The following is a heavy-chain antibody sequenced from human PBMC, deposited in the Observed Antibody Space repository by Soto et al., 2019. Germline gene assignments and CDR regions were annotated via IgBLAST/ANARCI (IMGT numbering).Heavy chain of an antibody. CDR1: SVSISSSNW. CDR2: IYHSGST. Sequence: PSETLSLTCAVSSVSISSSNWWSWVRQPPGKGLEWIGEIYHSGSTNYNPSLKSRVTISVDKSKNQFSLKLSSVTAADTAVYYCARVTWGLWFGEPLSYYFDYWGQGTLVTVSS. CDR3: ARVTWGLWFGEPLSYYFDY. D-gene: IGHD3-10*01. V-gene: IGHV4-4*02. J-gene: IGHJ4*02.